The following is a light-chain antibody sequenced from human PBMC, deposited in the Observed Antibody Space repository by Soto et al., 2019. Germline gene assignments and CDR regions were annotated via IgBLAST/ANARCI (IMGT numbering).Light chain of an antibody. CDR3: QQSYSTTVD. CDR2: AAS. CDR1: QSIISY. Sequence: DIQMTQSPSSLSASGGDRVTITCRASQSIISYLNWYQHKPGKATRLLIYAASSLQSGVPSRFRGSGSGTDFTLTIISLQPEDFEGYYSQQSYSTTVDFGKGTKLEIK. J-gene: IGKJ2*01. V-gene: IGKV1-39*01.